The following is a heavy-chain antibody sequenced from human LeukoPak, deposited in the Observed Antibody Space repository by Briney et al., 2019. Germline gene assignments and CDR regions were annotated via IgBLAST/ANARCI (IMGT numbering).Heavy chain of an antibody. CDR3: ASGVDYDFWSGYYSLPAADY. V-gene: IGHV3-7*01. D-gene: IGHD3-3*01. Sequence: ETLSLTCTVSGGSLGSYSWDWIRQSPGKGLEWVANIKQDGSEKYYVDSVKGRFTISRDNAKNSLYLQMNSLRAEDTAVYYCASGVDYDFWSGYYSLPAADYWGQGTLVTVSS. J-gene: IGHJ4*02. CDR2: IKQDGSEK. CDR1: GGSLGSYS.